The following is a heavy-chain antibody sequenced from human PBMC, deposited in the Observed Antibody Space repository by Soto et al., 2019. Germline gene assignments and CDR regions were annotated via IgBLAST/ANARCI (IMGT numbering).Heavy chain of an antibody. CDR3: ARQTIAVANYYYYGMDV. J-gene: IGHJ6*02. V-gene: IGHV5-51*01. D-gene: IGHD6-19*01. Sequence: LGESLKISCKGSGYSFTSYWIGWVRQMPGKGLEWMGIIYPGDSDTRYSPSFQGQVTISADKSISTAYLQWSSLKASDTAMYYCARQTIAVANYYYYGMDVWGQGTTVTVSS. CDR1: GYSFTSYW. CDR2: IYPGDSDT.